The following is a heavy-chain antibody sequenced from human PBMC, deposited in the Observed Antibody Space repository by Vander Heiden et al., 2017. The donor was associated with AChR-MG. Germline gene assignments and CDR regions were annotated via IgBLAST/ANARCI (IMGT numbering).Heavy chain of an antibody. CDR2: IKSKTDGGTT. V-gene: IGHV3-15*01. CDR1: GFTFSNAW. D-gene: IGHD3-3*01. J-gene: IGHJ3*02. CDR3: TTAYYDFWSGYLDAFDI. Sequence: EVQLVESGGGLVKPGGSLRLSCAAPGFTFSNAWMGWVRQAPGKGLEWVGRIKSKTDGGTTDYAAPVKGRFTIARDDSKNTLYLQMNSLKTEDTAVYYCTTAYYDFWSGYLDAFDIWGQGTMVTVSS.